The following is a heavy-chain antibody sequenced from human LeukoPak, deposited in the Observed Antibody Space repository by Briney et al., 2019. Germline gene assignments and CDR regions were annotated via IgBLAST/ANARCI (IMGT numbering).Heavy chain of an antibody. J-gene: IGHJ5*02. Sequence: ASVKVSCKASGYTFTSYDIDWVRQATGQGLEWMGWMNPNSGNTGYAQKFQGRVTMTRDTSISTVYMELSGLRSDDTAVYYCARNGVRYFDWFPDRDWFDPWGQGTLVTVSS. CDR1: GYTFTSYD. V-gene: IGHV1-8*01. D-gene: IGHD3-9*01. CDR3: ARNGVRYFDWFPDRDWFDP. CDR2: MNPNSGNT.